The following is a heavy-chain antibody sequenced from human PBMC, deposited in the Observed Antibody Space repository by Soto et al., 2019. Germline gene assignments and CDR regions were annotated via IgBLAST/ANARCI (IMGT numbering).Heavy chain of an antibody. J-gene: IGHJ6*02. CDR1: GGSISSGGYY. Sequence: PSETLSLTCTVSGGSISSGGYYWSWIRQHPGKGLEWIGYIYYSGSTYYNPSLKSRVTISVDTSKNQFSLKLSSVTAADTAVYYCARDSPVDYSNYYGMDVWGQGTTVTVSS. CDR3: ARDSPVDYSNYYGMDV. CDR2: IYYSGST. V-gene: IGHV4-31*03. D-gene: IGHD4-4*01.